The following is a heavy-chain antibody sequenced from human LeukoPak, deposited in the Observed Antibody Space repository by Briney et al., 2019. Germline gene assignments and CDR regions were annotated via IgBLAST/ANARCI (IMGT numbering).Heavy chain of an antibody. Sequence: SETLSLTCTVSGGSISSGGYYWSWIRQHPGKGLEWIGYIYYSGSTYYNPSLKSRVTISVDTSKNQFSLKLSSVTAADTAVYYCARRGSASYYYDYWGQGTLVTVSS. CDR1: GGSISSGGYY. J-gene: IGHJ4*02. D-gene: IGHD3-10*01. CDR3: ARRGSASYYYDY. CDR2: IYYSGST. V-gene: IGHV4-31*03.